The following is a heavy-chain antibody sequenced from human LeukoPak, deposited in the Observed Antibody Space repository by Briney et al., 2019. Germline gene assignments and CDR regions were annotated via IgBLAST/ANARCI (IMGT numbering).Heavy chain of an antibody. CDR2: TRSKVYGGTT. J-gene: IGHJ4*02. CDR1: GLTFSDSA. Sequence: PGRSLRLSCTFSGLTFSDSAVTWVRQAPGKGLQWIGCTRSKVYGGTTEYAASVKGRITISRDESKSIAYLRMDSLTTEDTAVYFCARGERDFDYWGQGTLVTVSS. D-gene: IGHD3-16*01. CDR3: ARGERDFDY. V-gene: IGHV3-49*04.